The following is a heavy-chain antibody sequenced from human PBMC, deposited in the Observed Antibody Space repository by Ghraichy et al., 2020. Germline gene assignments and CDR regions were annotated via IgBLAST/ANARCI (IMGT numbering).Heavy chain of an antibody. CDR1: GFTFSSYG. Sequence: GGSLRLSCAASGFTFSSYGMHWVRQAPGKGLEWVAFIRYDGSNKYYADSVKGRFTISRDNSKNTLYLQMNSLRAEDTAVYYCARTTIAAAGTRGFDYWGQGTLVTVSS. D-gene: IGHD6-13*01. CDR3: ARTTIAAAGTRGFDY. V-gene: IGHV3-30*02. J-gene: IGHJ4*02. CDR2: IRYDGSNK.